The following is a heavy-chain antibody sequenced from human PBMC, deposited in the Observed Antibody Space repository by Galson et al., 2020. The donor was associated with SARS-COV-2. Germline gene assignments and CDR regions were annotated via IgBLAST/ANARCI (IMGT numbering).Heavy chain of an antibody. CDR2: ISYDGSNK. Sequence: TGGSLRLSCAASGFTFSSYAMHWVRQAPGKGLEWVAVISYDGSNKYYADSVKGRFTISRDNSKNTLYLQMNSLRAEDTAVYYCARGASGSYFGTFDYWGQGTLVTVSS. CDR3: ARGASGSYFGTFDY. J-gene: IGHJ4*02. V-gene: IGHV3-30*04. CDR1: GFTFSSYA. D-gene: IGHD1-26*01.